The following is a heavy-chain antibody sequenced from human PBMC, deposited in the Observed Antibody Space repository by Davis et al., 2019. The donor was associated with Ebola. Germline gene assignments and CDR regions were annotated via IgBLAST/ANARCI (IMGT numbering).Heavy chain of an antibody. CDR2: SHYSGST. Sequence: MPSETLSLTCTVSGVSITSYYWSWVRQPPGKGLEWIGYSHYSGSTNYNPSLKSRVTISVDTSKNQFSLKLSSVTAADTAVYYCARSLTPSLRFLEWSPWGQGTLVTVSS. D-gene: IGHD3-3*01. CDR3: ARSLTPSLRFLEWSP. CDR1: GVSITSYY. V-gene: IGHV4-59*01. J-gene: IGHJ5*02.